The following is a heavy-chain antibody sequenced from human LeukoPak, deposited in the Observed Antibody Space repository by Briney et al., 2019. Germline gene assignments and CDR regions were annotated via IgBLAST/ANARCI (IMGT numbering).Heavy chain of an antibody. CDR1: GFTVSSNY. CDR3: ARGIAAAGTALYN. Sequence: GGSLRLSCAVSGFTVSSNYMSWVRQAPGKGLEWVSVIYSDGSTYSADSADSVKGRFTVPRDNSKNTLYLQIKSLRAEDTAVYYCARGIAAAGTALYNWGQGSLLTVSS. CDR2: IYSDGST. D-gene: IGHD6-13*01. V-gene: IGHV3-53*01. J-gene: IGHJ4*02.